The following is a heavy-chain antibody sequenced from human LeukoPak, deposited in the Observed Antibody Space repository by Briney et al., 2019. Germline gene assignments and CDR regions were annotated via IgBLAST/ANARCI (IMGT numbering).Heavy chain of an antibody. CDR1: GGTFSSYA. Sequence: ASVKVSCKASGGTFSSYAISWVRQAPGQGLEWMGGIIPIFGTANYAQKFQGRVTIIADESTSTAYMELSSLRSEDTAVYYCARIGGWYVSGQYWFDPWGQGTLVTVSS. CDR3: ARIGGWYVSGQYWFDP. J-gene: IGHJ5*02. V-gene: IGHV1-69*13. D-gene: IGHD6-19*01. CDR2: IIPIFGTA.